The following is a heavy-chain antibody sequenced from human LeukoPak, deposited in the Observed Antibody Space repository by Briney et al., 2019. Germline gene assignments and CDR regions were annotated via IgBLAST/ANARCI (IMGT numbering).Heavy chain of an antibody. J-gene: IGHJ4*02. D-gene: IGHD3-9*01. Sequence: SVKVSCKASGGTFSSYAISWVRQAPGQGLEWMGGIIPIFGTANYAQKFQGRVTITADESTSTAYMELSSLRSEDTAVYYCARELPPDDILDYWGQGALVTVSS. CDR1: GGTFSSYA. V-gene: IGHV1-69*13. CDR2: IIPIFGTA. CDR3: ARELPPDDILDY.